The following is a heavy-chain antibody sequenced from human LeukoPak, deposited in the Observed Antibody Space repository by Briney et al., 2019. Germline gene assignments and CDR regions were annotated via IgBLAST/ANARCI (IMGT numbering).Heavy chain of an antibody. V-gene: IGHV3-21*01. J-gene: IGHJ4*02. CDR2: ISSTSTYI. CDR3: ARWDRFHGV. D-gene: IGHD1-14*01. CDR1: GFTFSTYS. Sequence: GGSLRLSCAASGFTFSTYSMNWVRQAPGKGLEWVSSISSTSTYIYYADSVKGRFTISRDNAKNSLYLQMNNLRAGDTAVYYCARWDRFHGVWGQGTLVTVSS.